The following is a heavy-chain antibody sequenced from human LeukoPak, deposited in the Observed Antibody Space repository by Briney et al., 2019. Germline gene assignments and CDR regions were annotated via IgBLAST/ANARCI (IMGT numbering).Heavy chain of an antibody. J-gene: IGHJ4*02. D-gene: IGHD6-19*01. CDR1: GFTFSSYS. CDR3: AGQWLALDY. CDR2: ISSSSNYI. V-gene: IGHV3-21*01. Sequence: GGSLRLSCAASGFTFSSYSMNWVRQAPGKGLEWVSSISSSSNYIYYADSVKGRFTISRDNAKNSLYLQMNSLRAEDTAVYYCAGQWLALDYWGQGTLVTVSS.